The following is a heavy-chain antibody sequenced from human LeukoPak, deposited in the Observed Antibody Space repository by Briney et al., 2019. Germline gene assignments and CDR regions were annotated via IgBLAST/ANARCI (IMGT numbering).Heavy chain of an antibody. CDR2: VAHDGSNK. D-gene: IGHD3-10*01. CDR3: ARDRGVLYYFDN. J-gene: IGHJ4*02. Sequence: GGSLTLSCAASGFSFSNYAMHWVRQAPGKGLEWVAVVAHDGSNKYFADFVRGRFTIPRDNSKNTLYLQMNSLTSEDTGFYYCARDRGVLYYFDNWGQGTLVTVSS. V-gene: IGHV3-30*04. CDR1: GFSFSNYA.